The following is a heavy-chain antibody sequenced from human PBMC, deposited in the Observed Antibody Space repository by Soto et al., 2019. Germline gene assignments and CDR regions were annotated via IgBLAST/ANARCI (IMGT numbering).Heavy chain of an antibody. CDR1: GGSISSGDYY. CDR2: IYYSGST. CDR3: ARDFYDYGDYDRPRVAFDI. D-gene: IGHD4-17*01. V-gene: IGHV4-30-4*01. Sequence: PSETLSLTCTVSGGSISSGDYYWSWIRQPPGKGLEWIGYIYYSGSTYYNPSLKSRVTISVDTSKNQFSLKLSSVTAADTAVYYCARDFYDYGDYDRPRVAFDIWGQGTIVTVSS. J-gene: IGHJ3*02.